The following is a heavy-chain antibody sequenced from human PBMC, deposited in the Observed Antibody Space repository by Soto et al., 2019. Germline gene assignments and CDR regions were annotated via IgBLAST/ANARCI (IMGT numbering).Heavy chain of an antibody. CDR3: AKDQAAAGTISRYFQH. D-gene: IGHD6-13*01. V-gene: IGHV3-23*01. J-gene: IGHJ1*01. Sequence: GGSLRLSCAASGFTFSSYAMSWVRQAPGKGLEWVSGISGGGGTAYYADSVKGRFTISRDNSKNTLYLQVNSLRAEDTAVYYCAKDQAAAGTISRYFQHWGQGTLVTVSS. CDR1: GFTFSSYA. CDR2: ISGGGGTA.